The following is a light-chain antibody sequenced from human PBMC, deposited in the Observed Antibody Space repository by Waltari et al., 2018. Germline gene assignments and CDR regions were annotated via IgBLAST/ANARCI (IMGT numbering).Light chain of an antibody. Sequence: QSALTHPPSASGSPGQSVTISFPGPNSYVCGYNHVSWYQQHPGKAPTLMISEVTKRPSGVPDRFSGAKSGNTASLTVSGLQAEDDADYYCSSYAGSNNLVFGGGTKLTVL. CDR2: EVT. J-gene: IGLJ3*02. CDR1: NSYVCGYNH. V-gene: IGLV2-8*01. CDR3: SSYAGSNNLV.